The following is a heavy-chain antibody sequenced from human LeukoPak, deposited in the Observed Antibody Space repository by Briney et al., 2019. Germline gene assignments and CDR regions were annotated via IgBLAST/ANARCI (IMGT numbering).Heavy chain of an antibody. D-gene: IGHD1-26*01. CDR2: ISIGGSST. Sequence: PGGSLRLSCAASGFTVSSSAMSWVRQAPGKGLEWVSAISIGGSSTYYADSVKGRFTISGDNSKNTLYLQMNSLRVEDTAVYYCAKDIVGAHGYWGQGTLVTASS. J-gene: IGHJ4*02. V-gene: IGHV3-23*01. CDR3: AKDIVGAHGY. CDR1: GFTVSSSA.